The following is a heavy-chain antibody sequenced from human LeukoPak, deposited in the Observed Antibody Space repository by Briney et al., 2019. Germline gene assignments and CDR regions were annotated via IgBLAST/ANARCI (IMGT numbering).Heavy chain of an antibody. V-gene: IGHV3-30*04. J-gene: IGHJ4*02. D-gene: IGHD5-18*01. CDR2: ISYDGGHK. CDR3: AKGIRDYDY. Sequence: GGSLRLSCAASRFTFSSYAMHWVRQAPGKGLEWVAVISYDGGHKYYADSVKGRFTISRYNSKNTLYLQMNSLRAEDTAVYYCAKGIRDYDYWGQGTLVTVSS. CDR1: RFTFSSYA.